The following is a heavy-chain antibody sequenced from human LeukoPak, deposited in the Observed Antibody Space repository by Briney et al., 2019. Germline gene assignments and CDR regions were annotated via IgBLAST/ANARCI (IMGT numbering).Heavy chain of an antibody. D-gene: IGHD1-26*01. Sequence: GGSLRLSCAASGFTFSSYAMHWVRQAPGKGLEWVAVISYDGSNKYYADSVKGRFTISRDNSKNTLYLQMNSLRAEDTAVYYCARDRAGIGSYLPSYYFDYWGQGTLVTVSS. J-gene: IGHJ4*02. CDR2: ISYDGSNK. CDR1: GFTFSSYA. CDR3: ARDRAGIGSYLPSYYFDY. V-gene: IGHV3-30*01.